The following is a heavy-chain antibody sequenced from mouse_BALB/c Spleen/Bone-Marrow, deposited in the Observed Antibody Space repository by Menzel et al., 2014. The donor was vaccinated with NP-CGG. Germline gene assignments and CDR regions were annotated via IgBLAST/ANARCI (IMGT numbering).Heavy chain of an antibody. CDR1: GFTFSDAW. D-gene: IGHD2-3*01. CDR3: ARDDGYSAFAY. Sequence: EVKLVESGGGLVQPGGSIRLSCAASGFTFSDAWLDWVRQAPEKGLEWVAEIRNKANNHATYYAESVKGRFTISRDDSKSSVYLQMNSLRGEDTGIYYCARDDGYSAFAYWGQGTPVTVSS. V-gene: IGHV6-6*01. CDR2: IRNKANNHAT. J-gene: IGHJ3*01.